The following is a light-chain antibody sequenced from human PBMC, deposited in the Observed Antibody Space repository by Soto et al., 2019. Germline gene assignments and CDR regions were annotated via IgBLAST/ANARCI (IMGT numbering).Light chain of an antibody. V-gene: IGKV1-39*01. CDR1: QSISSY. CDR2: DAS. CDR3: QQSYNTPYT. J-gene: IGKJ2*01. Sequence: DIQMTQSPSSLSVSVGDRVTITCRASQSISSYLNWYQQKPGKAPKLLIYDASSLQSGVPSRFSGSGSGTDFTLTISSLQPEDFASYYCQQSYNTPYTFGQGTKLEIK.